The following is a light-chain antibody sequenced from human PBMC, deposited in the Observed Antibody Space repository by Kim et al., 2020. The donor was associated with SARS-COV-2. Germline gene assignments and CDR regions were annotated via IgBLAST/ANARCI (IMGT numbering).Light chain of an antibody. CDR2: DAS. V-gene: IGKV1-33*01. J-gene: IGKJ5*01. Sequence: SVGDRVTINCQASKDISNYLNGYQQKPGKAPKLLIYDASKLETGVPSRFSGSGSGTDFTFTISSLQPEDIATYYCQQYDNLPSITFGQGTRLEIK. CDR3: QQYDNLPSIT. CDR1: KDISNY.